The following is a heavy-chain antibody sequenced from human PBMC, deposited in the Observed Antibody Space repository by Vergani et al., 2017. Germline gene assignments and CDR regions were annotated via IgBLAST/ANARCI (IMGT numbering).Heavy chain of an antibody. CDR2: INPNSGGT. V-gene: IGHV1-2*02. CDR1: GYTFTGYY. D-gene: IGHD3-3*01. CDR3: ARGEKRYDFWSGSDNWFDP. J-gene: IGHJ5*02. Sequence: QVQLVQSGAEVKKPGASVKVSCKASGYTFTGYYMHWVRQAPGQGLEWMGWINPNSGGTNYAQKFQGRVTMTRDTSISTAYMELSRLRSDDTAVYYCARGEKRYDFWSGSDNWFDPWGQGTLVTVSS.